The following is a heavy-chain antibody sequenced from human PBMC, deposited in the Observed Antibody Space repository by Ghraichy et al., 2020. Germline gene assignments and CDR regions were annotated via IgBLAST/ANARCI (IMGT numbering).Heavy chain of an antibody. CDR2: IIPIFGTA. Sequence: SVKVSCKASGGTFSSYAISWVRQAPGQGLEWMGGIIPIFGTANYAQKFQGRVTITADESTSTAYMELSSLRSEDTAVYYCARGSWASGSHADYYYGMDVWGQGTTVTVSS. CDR3: ARGSWASGSHADYYYGMDV. D-gene: IGHD1-26*01. CDR1: GGTFSSYA. V-gene: IGHV1-69*13. J-gene: IGHJ6*02.